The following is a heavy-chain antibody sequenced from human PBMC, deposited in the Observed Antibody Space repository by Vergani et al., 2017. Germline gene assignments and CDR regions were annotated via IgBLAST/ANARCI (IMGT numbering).Heavy chain of an antibody. V-gene: IGHV3-11*01. CDR1: GFTFSDYY. CDR2: ISSSGSTI. Sequence: QVQLVESGGGLVKPGGSLRLSCAASGFTFSDYYMSWIRQAPGKGLEWVSYISSSGSTIYYADSVKGRFTISRDNAKHSLYLQMNSLRAEDTAVYYCARLSYDTTPYLQGGYDCWGQGTLVTVSS. CDR3: ARLSYDTTPYLQGGYDC. D-gene: IGHD3-22*01. J-gene: IGHJ4*02.